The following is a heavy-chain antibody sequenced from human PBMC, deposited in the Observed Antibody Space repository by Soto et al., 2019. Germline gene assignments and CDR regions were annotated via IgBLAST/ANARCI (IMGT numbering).Heavy chain of an antibody. CDR2: IIPIFGTA. V-gene: IGHV1-69*12. CDR3: ARTTYGLSSGYSLDYFDY. J-gene: IGHJ4*02. Sequence: QVQLVQSGAEVKKPGSSVKVSCKASGGTFSSYAISWVRQAPGQGLECMGGIIPIFGTANYAQKFQGRVTITADESTSTAYMELSSLRSEDTAVYYCARTTYGLSSGYSLDYFDYWGQGTLVTVSS. CDR1: GGTFSSYA. D-gene: IGHD3-22*01.